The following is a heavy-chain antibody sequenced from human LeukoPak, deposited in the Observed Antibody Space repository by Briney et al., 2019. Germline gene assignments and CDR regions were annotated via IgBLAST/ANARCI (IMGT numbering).Heavy chain of an antibody. CDR3: ARDLGYCSGGDCYSAY. CDR2: ITGIGDNT. V-gene: IGHV3-23*01. Sequence: GGSLRLSCAASGFTFSSYAMTWVRQAPGKGLEWVSAITGIGDNTYYTDSVRGRFTISRDNSRDTLSLQMNSLRAEDTAVYYCARDLGYCSGGDCYSAYWGQGTLVTVSS. D-gene: IGHD2-15*01. CDR1: GFTFSSYA. J-gene: IGHJ4*02.